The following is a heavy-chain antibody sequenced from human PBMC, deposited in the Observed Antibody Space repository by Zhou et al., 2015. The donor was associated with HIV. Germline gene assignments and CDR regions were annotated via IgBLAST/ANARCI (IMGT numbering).Heavy chain of an antibody. J-gene: IGHJ4*02. V-gene: IGHV1-69*01. CDR1: GGTFNTYE. CDR2: IIPIFGKP. CDR3: AREAGGWYHLDF. D-gene: IGHD6-19*01. Sequence: QVQLVQSGTEVKPPGSSVKVSCKASGGTFNTYEISWVRQAPGQGLVWMGGIIPIFGKPNYAQKFLGRVTITADPTTKTAYMELTWLRSDDTAVYYCAREAGGWYHLDFWGQGTLVPVSS.